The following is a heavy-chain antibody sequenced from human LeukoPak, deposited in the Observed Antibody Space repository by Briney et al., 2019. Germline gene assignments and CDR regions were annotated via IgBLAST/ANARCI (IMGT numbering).Heavy chain of an antibody. V-gene: IGHV3-23*01. CDR3: ASGDVFDY. D-gene: IGHD4-17*01. Sequence: GGSLRLSCAASRFTFSSYAMSWVRQAPGKGLEWVSTISGSGGITYYADSVKGRFTISRDNSRNTLYLQMNSLRAEDTAVYFCASGDVFDYWGQGTLVTVSS. J-gene: IGHJ4*02. CDR1: RFTFSSYA. CDR2: ISGSGGIT.